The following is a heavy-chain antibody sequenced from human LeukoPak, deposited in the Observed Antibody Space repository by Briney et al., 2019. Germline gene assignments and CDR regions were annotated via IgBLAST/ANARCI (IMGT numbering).Heavy chain of an antibody. CDR2: IYYSGST. V-gene: IGHV4-59*01. Sequence: PSETLSLTCTVSGGSISSFYWSWIRQPPGKGLEWIGYIYYSGSTNYNPSLKSRVTISVDTSKNQFSLKLSSVTAADTAVYYCARVGDWNDLVYWGQGTLVTVSS. J-gene: IGHJ4*02. CDR3: ARVGDWNDLVY. D-gene: IGHD1-1*01. CDR1: GGSISSFY.